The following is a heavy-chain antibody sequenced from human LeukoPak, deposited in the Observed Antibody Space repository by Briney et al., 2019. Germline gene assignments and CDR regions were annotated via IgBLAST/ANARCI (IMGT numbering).Heavy chain of an antibody. J-gene: IGHJ4*02. CDR2: ILYTGST. Sequence: PSETLSLTCTVSGDSISSRIYYWGWIRQPPGKGLEWIGSILYTGSTYYNPSLKSRVTISVDTSKNQFSLKLSSVTAADTAVYYCHTEADYCSGGSCYPLPFDYWGQGTLVTVSS. D-gene: IGHD2-15*01. CDR3: HTEADYCSGGSCYPLPFDY. CDR1: GDSISSRIYY. V-gene: IGHV4-39*01.